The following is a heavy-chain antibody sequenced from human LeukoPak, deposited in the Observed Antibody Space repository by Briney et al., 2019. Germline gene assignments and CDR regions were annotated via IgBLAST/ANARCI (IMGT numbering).Heavy chain of an antibody. Sequence: GGSLRLSCAASGFTFSNYEMNWVRQAPGKGVEWVSYISSRGSTIWYADSVKGRFTISRDNATKSLFLQMNSLRAEDSAVYYCARDIATMPDRDSYGYDYWGQGTLVTVSS. CDR3: ARDIATMPDRDSYGYDY. D-gene: IGHD5-18*01. V-gene: IGHV3-48*03. CDR1: GFTFSNYE. J-gene: IGHJ4*02. CDR2: ISSRGSTI.